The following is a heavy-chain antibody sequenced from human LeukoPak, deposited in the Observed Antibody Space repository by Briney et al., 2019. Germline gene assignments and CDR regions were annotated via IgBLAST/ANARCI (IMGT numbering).Heavy chain of an antibody. J-gene: IGHJ3*02. Sequence: GGSLRLSCAVSGFTVSSSYVSWVRQAPGKGLEWVSVIYSAGTTYYADSVRGRCTISRDDSKNTVYLQMNSLRAADTAVYYCARESFSGRRGFQGDGFDIWGQGTMVTVSS. CDR1: GFTVSSSY. V-gene: IGHV3-53*01. CDR2: IYSAGTT. CDR3: ARESFSGRRGFQGDGFDI. D-gene: IGHD2-21*01.